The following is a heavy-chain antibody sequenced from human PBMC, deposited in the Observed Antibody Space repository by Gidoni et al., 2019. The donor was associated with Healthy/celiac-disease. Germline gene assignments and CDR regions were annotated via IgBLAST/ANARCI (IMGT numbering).Heavy chain of an antibody. Sequence: QVQLQQWGAGLLTPSETLSLTCAVYGGSFSGYYWSWIRQPPGKGLEWIGEINHSGSTNYNPSLKSRVTISVDTSKNQFSLKLSSVTAADTAVYYCASGTVTVRASYYYGMDVWGQGTTVTVSS. J-gene: IGHJ6*02. CDR1: GGSFSGYY. D-gene: IGHD4-17*01. CDR3: ASGTVTVRASYYYGMDV. V-gene: IGHV4-34*01. CDR2: INHSGST.